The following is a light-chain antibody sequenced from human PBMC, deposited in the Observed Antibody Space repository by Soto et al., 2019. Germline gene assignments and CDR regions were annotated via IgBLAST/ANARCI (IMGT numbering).Light chain of an antibody. CDR3: QQLNSYPQT. V-gene: IGKV1-9*01. CDR1: RGISSY. CDR2: SAS. Sequence: DIQLTQSPSSLSASVGDRVTITCQASRGISSYLAWYQQKPGKAPKLLVYSASTLQSGVPSRFSSSGSGPDFTLTISSLQPEDSATYFCQQLNSYPQTFGQGTRLEIK. J-gene: IGKJ5*01.